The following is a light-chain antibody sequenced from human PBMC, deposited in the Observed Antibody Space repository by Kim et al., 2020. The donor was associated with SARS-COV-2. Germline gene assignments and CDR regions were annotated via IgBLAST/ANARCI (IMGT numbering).Light chain of an antibody. J-gene: IGLJ2*01. Sequence: GQGVTISCSGSGSSIGVICVSWYRQLPGTAPQLLIYDNNKRPSGIPDRFSGSKSGTSATLGLTGLQTGDEADYYCGTWDGSLSAVVFGGGTQLTVL. CDR2: DNN. CDR1: GSSIGVIC. V-gene: IGLV1-51*01. CDR3: GTWDGSLSAVV.